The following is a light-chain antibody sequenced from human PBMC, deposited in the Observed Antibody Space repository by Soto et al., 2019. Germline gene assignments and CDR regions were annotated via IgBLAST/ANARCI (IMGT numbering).Light chain of an antibody. J-gene: IGKJ1*01. V-gene: IGKV1-5*03. CDR1: QSISTW. CDR3: QQYNSYSWT. CDR2: EAS. Sequence: DIQMTQSPSTLSASVGDRVAMTCRASQSISTWLAWYQQKSGKAPKLLIYEASSLGSGVPSRFSGSGSGTEFTLTISSLQPDDFATYYCQQYNSYSWTFGQGTKVDIK.